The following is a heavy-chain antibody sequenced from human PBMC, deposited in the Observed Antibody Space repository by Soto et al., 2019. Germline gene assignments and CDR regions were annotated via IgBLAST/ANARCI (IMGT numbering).Heavy chain of an antibody. D-gene: IGHD6-13*01. CDR1: RFSLSDYY. Sequence: GSLRVSCAAARFSLSDYYISWIRQAPGRGLEWVSYISSSGSTIYYADSVKGRFTISRDNAKNSLYLQMNSMRAEDTAVYYCARESEYSSSWYNWFDLWGQGTLVTVSS. CDR3: ARESEYSSSWYNWFDL. CDR2: ISSSGSTI. V-gene: IGHV3-11*01. J-gene: IGHJ5*02.